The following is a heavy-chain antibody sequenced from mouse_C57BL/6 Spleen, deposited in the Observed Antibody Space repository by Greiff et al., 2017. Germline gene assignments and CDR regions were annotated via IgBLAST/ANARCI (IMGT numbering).Heavy chain of an antibody. CDR3: ASRGVDTAYFDY. D-gene: IGHD1-2*01. Sequence: QVQLQQPGAELLRPGSSVKLSCKASGYTFTSYWMDWVKQRPGQGLEWIGNIYPSDSETHYNQKFKDKATLTVDKSSSTAYMQLSSLTSEDSAVYYCASRGVDTAYFDYWGPGTPLPVS. V-gene: IGHV1-61*01. CDR2: IYPSDSET. J-gene: IGHJ2*01. CDR1: GYTFTSYW.